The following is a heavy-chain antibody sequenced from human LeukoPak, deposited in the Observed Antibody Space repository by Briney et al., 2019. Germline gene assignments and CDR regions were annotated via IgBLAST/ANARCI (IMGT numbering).Heavy chain of an antibody. CDR1: GGSISSGSYY. Sequence: SETLSLTCTVSGGSISSGSYYWSWIRQPAGKGLEWIGRIYTSGSTNYNPSLKSRVTISVDTSKKQFSLKLSSVTAADTAVYYCAGNYYGSGSYYSEDRYWGQGTLVTISS. D-gene: IGHD3-10*01. CDR3: AGNYYGSGSYYSEDRY. V-gene: IGHV4-61*02. J-gene: IGHJ4*02. CDR2: IYTSGST.